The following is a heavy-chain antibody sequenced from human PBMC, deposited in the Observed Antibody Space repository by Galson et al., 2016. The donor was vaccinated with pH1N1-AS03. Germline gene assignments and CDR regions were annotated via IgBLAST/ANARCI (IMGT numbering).Heavy chain of an antibody. Sequence: SVKVSCKASGGTFDNHPINWVRQAPGQGLEWMGGVKGVFRTTNYAQKFQGRITITMDQSTGTAYMEVSSLRAEDTAVYYCARESSGLGRGLDYWGQGTLVTVSS. D-gene: IGHD3-10*01. CDR2: VKGVFRTT. CDR3: ARESSGLGRGLDY. J-gene: IGHJ4*02. CDR1: GGTFDNHP. V-gene: IGHV1-69*05.